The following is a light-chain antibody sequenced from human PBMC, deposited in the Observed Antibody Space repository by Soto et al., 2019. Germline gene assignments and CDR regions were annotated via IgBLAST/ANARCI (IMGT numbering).Light chain of an antibody. CDR1: QDVGSN. J-gene: IGKJ5*01. CDR2: DAS. Sequence: EIVMTQSPATLSVSPGESATLSCRASQDVGSNLAWYQQRPGQAPRILMYDASTRATGISARFSGSGSGTEFTLSISSLQSEDFAVYYCQQYNNWPPITFGQGTRLEIK. V-gene: IGKV3-15*01. CDR3: QQYNNWPPIT.